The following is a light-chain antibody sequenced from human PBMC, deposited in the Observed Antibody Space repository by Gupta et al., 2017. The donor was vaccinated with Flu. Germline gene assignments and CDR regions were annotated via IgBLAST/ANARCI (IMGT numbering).Light chain of an antibody. CDR2: DVN. Sequence: SVSISCTGTSSVVGGYNYVYWYQQYPGKAHKLMVYDVNKRPTEVPDRFSGSKSGNTASLTISEHRQEEEADYYCCSLAGSDSWVFGGGSKLTVL. V-gene: IGLV2-11*03. J-gene: IGLJ3*02. CDR3: CSLAGSDSWV. CDR1: SSVVGGYNY.